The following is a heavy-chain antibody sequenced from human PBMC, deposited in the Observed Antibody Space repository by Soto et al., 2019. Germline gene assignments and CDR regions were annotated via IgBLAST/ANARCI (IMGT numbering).Heavy chain of an antibody. V-gene: IGHV3-7*02. CDR1: GFTFSNYW. J-gene: IGHJ4*03. CDR3: AKHGACCFDF. Sequence: EMQLVESGGDLVQPGGSLRLSCVDSGFTFSNYWMTWVRQAPGKGLEWVANITPDGSVKYYVDSVKGRFTVSRDNAKNSLYLQMNSLRVEDTAVYYCAKHGACCFDFWGQGTLVTISS. D-gene: IGHD4-17*01. CDR2: ITPDGSVK.